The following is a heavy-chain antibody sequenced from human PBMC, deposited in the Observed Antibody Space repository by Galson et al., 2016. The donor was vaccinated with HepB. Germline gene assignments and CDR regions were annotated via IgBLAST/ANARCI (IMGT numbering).Heavy chain of an antibody. CDR3: AREVPGVYYFDD. CDR1: GFRFKYSN. V-gene: IGHV3-48*02. Sequence: SLRLSCAASGFRFKYSNMNWVRQAPGKGLEWVAYISSSSSSIHYADSVKGRFTISRDNAKNSLSLQINSLRYEDTAVYYCAREVPGVYYFDDWGQGTLVTVSS. CDR2: ISSSSSSI. J-gene: IGHJ4*02. D-gene: IGHD3-10*01.